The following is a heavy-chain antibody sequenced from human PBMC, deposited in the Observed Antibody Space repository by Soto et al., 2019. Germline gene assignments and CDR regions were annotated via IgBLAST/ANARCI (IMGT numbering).Heavy chain of an antibody. CDR1: GFTFTRFS. CDR3: GSGPENLTSNFGH. J-gene: IGHJ4*02. CDR2: ISSTTNYI. Sequence: GGSLRLSCAASGFTFTRFSMNWVRQAPGKGLEWVSSISSTTNYIYYGDSMKGRFTISRDNAKNSLYLEMNSLRAEGTAVYYCGSGPENLTSNFGHWGQETLVTVSS. V-gene: IGHV3-21*06.